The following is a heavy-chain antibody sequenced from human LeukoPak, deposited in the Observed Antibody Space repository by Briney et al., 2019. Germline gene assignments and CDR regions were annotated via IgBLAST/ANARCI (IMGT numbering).Heavy chain of an antibody. Sequence: GGSLRLSFAASGFTVSSNYMSWVRHAPGKGLEWVSVIYSGGSTYYADSVKGRFTISRDNSKNPLYLQMNSLRAEDTAVYYCARDPGRDGYTQFDYWGQGTLVTVSS. V-gene: IGHV3-66*02. CDR3: ARDPGRDGYTQFDY. CDR2: IYSGGST. CDR1: GFTVSSNY. D-gene: IGHD5-24*01. J-gene: IGHJ4*02.